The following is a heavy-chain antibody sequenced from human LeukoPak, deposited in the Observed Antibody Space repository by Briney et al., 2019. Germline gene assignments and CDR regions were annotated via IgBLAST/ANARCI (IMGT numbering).Heavy chain of an antibody. CDR3: VRDFRNAGDY. CDR1: GFTFSTYW. J-gene: IGHJ4*02. V-gene: IGHV3-7*01. Sequence: GGSLRLSCAASGFTFSTYWINWVRQAPGKGLEWVAVINQDESEKYYVDSGKGRFTISRDNAKNSLYMQMNGLRAEDTAVYYCVRDFRNAGDYWGQGTLVTVSS. D-gene: IGHD1-14*01. CDR2: INQDESEK.